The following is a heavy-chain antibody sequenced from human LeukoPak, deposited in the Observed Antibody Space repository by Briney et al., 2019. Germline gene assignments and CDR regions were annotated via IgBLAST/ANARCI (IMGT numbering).Heavy chain of an antibody. CDR1: GFSFSSYE. J-gene: IGHJ5*02. Sequence: GGSLRLSCAASGFSFSSYEMNWVRQAPGKGLEWVSYISSSGSSIYNADSVKGRFTISRDNAKNSLYLQMKSLRAEDTAVYYCARGYYYGSGTLGPFDPWGQGTLVTVSS. CDR2: ISSSGSSI. V-gene: IGHV3-48*03. CDR3: ARGYYYGSGTLGPFDP. D-gene: IGHD3-10*01.